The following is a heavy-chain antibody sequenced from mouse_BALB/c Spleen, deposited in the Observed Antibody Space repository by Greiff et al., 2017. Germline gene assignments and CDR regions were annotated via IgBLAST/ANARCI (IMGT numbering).Heavy chain of an antibody. CDR3: ARSGRYDGYFDV. CDR1: GYAFTNYL. J-gene: IGHJ1*01. Sequence: VQLVESGAELVRPGTSVKVSCKASGYAFTNYLIEWVKQRPGQGLEWIGVINPGSGGTNYNEKFKGKATLTADKSSSTAYMQLSSLTSDDSAVYFCARSGRYDGYFDVWGAGTTVTVSS. D-gene: IGHD2-14*01. V-gene: IGHV1-54*01. CDR2: INPGSGGT.